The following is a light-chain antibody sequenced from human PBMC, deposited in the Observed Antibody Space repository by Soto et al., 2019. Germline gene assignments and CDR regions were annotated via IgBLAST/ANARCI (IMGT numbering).Light chain of an antibody. CDR3: KQSYSSPPT. CDR2: AAS. V-gene: IGKV1-39*01. J-gene: IGKJ1*01. CDR1: QSISNH. Sequence: DIQMTQSPSSLSASLQGRVSITCRASQSISNHLNWYQQKPGKAPKLLIFAASSLQSGVPSRFSGSRSGPDFTLTISSLQPEDFATYYCKQSYSSPPTFGQGTKVDIK.